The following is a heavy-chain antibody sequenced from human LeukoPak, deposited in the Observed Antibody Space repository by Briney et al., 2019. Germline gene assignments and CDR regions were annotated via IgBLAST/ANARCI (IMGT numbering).Heavy chain of an antibody. J-gene: IGHJ3*02. Sequence: GASVKVSCKASGNTFTVYYMHWVRQAPGQGLERMGWINPNSDGTSYAQKFQGRVTMTSDTSISTAYMELSRLRSDDTAVYYCARSLTIFSPGDAFEIWGQGTMVTVSS. CDR1: GNTFTVYY. CDR2: INPNSDGT. D-gene: IGHD3-9*01. CDR3: ARSLTIFSPGDAFEI. V-gene: IGHV1-2*02.